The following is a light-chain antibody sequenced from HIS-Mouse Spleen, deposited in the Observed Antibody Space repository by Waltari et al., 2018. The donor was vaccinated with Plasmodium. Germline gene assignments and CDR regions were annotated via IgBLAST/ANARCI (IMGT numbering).Light chain of an antibody. Sequence: SYVLTQPPSVPVSPGQTATITRSGDNLRDKYACWYQQKPGQSPVLVIYQDSKRPSGIPERFSGSNSGNTATLTISGTQAMDEADYYCQAWDSSTVVFGGGTKLTVL. CDR3: QAWDSSTVV. J-gene: IGLJ2*01. CDR1: NLRDKY. CDR2: QDS. V-gene: IGLV3-1*01.